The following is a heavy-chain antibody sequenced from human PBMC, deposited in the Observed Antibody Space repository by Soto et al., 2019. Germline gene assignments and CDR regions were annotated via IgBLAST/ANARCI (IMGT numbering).Heavy chain of an antibody. V-gene: IGHV3-64*01. CDR2: ISGDGNA. CDR1: GFTFSGYS. D-gene: IGHD1-20*01. Sequence: EVQLVESGGYLVQPGGSLRLSCAASGFTFSGYSMHWVRQAPGQGLEYVSAISGDGNAFYANSARDRFTISRDNSKNTLFLQMGRLRPEDTAMYFCVRVVSGYDYWGQGTLVIVAS. CDR3: VRVVSGYDY. J-gene: IGHJ4*02.